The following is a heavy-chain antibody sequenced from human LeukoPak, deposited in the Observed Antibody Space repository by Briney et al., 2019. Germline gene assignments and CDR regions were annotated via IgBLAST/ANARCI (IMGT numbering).Heavy chain of an antibody. CDR1: GDTFTSYD. CDR3: AKGLVGSSPSS. Sequence: ASVTVSCKDSGDTFTSYDINWVRQAPGQGLEWMGWMNPNSGNTGYAQKFQGRVTMTRHTSISTAYMELSSLRSEDTAVYYCAKGLVGSSPSSWGQGTLVTVPS. CDR2: MNPNSGNT. J-gene: IGHJ5*02. V-gene: IGHV1-8*01. D-gene: IGHD6-6*01.